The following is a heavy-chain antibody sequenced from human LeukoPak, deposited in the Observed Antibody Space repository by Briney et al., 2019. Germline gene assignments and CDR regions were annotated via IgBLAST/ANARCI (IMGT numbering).Heavy chain of an antibody. CDR3: ARLLSSTTGTTSSAYYYYYYMDV. CDR2: INHSGTA. CDR1: GASFSTYY. Sequence: SETLSLTCAVYGASFSTYYWSWIRQTPGKGLEWIGEINHSGTADYNPSLKSRVTISVDTSKNQFSLKLSSVTAADTAVYYCARLLSSTTGTTSSAYYYYYYMDVWGKGTTVTVSS. V-gene: IGHV4-34*01. D-gene: IGHD1-1*01. J-gene: IGHJ6*03.